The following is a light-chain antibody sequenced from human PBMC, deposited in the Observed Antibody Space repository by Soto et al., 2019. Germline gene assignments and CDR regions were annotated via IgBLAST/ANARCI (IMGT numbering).Light chain of an antibody. CDR3: QQYNNWPRT. J-gene: IGKJ1*01. V-gene: IGKV3-15*01. Sequence: EIAMTQSPATLSVSPGERTTLSCRASQSVTSNLAWYQQKPGQAPRLLIYGASTRAADIPARFSGSGSGTDFTLTISSLQSEDFAVYYCQQYNNWPRTFGQGTKVEIK. CDR1: QSVTSN. CDR2: GAS.